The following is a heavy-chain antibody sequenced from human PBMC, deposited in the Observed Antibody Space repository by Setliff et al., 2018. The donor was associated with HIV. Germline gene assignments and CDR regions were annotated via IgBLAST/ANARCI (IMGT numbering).Heavy chain of an antibody. V-gene: IGHV1-46*01. CDR3: ARVGERWLQSYYFDN. J-gene: IGHJ4*02. D-gene: IGHD5-12*01. CDR1: GYTFTGHY. CDR2: INPSGGST. Sequence: ASVKVSCKASGYTFTGHYIHWVRQAPGQGLEWLGVINPSGGSTSYAQKFQGRVTMTRGTSTGTVYMELRSLRSEDTAVYYCARVGERWLQSYYFDNWGQGTLVTVSS.